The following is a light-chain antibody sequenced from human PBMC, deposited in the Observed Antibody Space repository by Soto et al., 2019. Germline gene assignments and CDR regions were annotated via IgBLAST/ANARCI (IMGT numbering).Light chain of an antibody. CDR3: QQYGSSPPSWT. Sequence: ENVLTQSPGTLSLSPGERATLSCRASQSVSSSYLAWYQQKPGQPPSLLIFDASNRATGIPDRFSGSGSGTDFTLTIGSLEPEDFAVYYCQQYGSSPPSWTFGQGTKVEIK. J-gene: IGKJ1*01. CDR1: QSVSSSY. V-gene: IGKV3-20*01. CDR2: DAS.